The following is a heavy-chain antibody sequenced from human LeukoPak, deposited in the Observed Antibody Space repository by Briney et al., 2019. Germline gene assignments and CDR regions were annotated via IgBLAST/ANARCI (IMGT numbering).Heavy chain of an antibody. CDR2: IYYSGTT. CDR1: SGSISSDEYY. J-gene: IGHJ4*02. Sequence: SETLSLTCTVSSGSISSDEYYWGWLRQPPGRGLEWIGTIYYSGTTYHNPSLKSRVTISVDTSKNQFSLKPNSVTAADTAVYYCARLAGYYYDSSGYPKPSSLIDFWGQGTLVTVSS. V-gene: IGHV4-39*01. CDR3: ARLAGYYYDSSGYPKPSSLIDF. D-gene: IGHD3-22*01.